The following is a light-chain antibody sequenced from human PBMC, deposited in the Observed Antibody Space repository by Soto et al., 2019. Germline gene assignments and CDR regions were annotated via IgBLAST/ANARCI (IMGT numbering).Light chain of an antibody. CDR2: KAS. J-gene: IGKJ1*01. CDR1: QSISSW. V-gene: IGKV1-5*03. CDR3: QQYNSYWT. Sequence: DIHMTQSPSTLSASVGDRVTITFRASQSISSWLAWYQQKPGKAPKLMIYKASSLQIGVPSRFSGSGSGTEFTLTISSLQPDDFATYCCQQYNSYWTFGQGTKVDIK.